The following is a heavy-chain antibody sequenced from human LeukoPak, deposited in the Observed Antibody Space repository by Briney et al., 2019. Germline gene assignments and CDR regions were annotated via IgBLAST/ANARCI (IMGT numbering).Heavy chain of an antibody. D-gene: IGHD1-26*01. CDR2: IYTSGST. Sequence: SETLSLTCTVSGGSISSGSYYWSWIRQPAGKGLEWIGRIYTSGSTNYNPSLKSRVTISVDTSKNQFSLKLSSVTAADTAVYYCARELWNRYSGSYSVGYWGQGTLVTVSS. CDR1: GGSISSGSYY. J-gene: IGHJ4*02. V-gene: IGHV4-61*02. CDR3: ARELWNRYSGSYSVGY.